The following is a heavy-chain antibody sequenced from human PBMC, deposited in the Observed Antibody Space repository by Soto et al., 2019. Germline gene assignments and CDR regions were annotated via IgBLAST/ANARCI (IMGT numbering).Heavy chain of an antibody. J-gene: IGHJ4*02. CDR2: IYYSGST. CDR1: GGSISSGDYY. CDR3: ASDPYYYDSSGYFRFGY. D-gene: IGHD3-22*01. Sequence: SETLSLTCTVSGGSISSGDYYWSWIRQPPGKGLEWIGYIYYSGSTYYNPSLKSRVTISVDTSKNQFSPKLSSVTAADTAVYYCASDPYYYDSSGYFRFGYWGQGTLVTVSS. V-gene: IGHV4-30-4*01.